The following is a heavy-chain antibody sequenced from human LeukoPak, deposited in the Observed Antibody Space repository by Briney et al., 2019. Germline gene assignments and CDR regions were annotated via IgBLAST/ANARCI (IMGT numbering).Heavy chain of an antibody. V-gene: IGHV3-21*01. D-gene: IGHD6-13*01. CDR1: GFTFSSYS. J-gene: IGHJ3*02. CDR2: ISSSSSYI. Sequence: PGRSLRLSCAASGFTFSSYSMNWVRQAPGKGLEWVSSISSSSSYIYYADSVKGRFTISRDNAKNSLYLQMNSLRAEDTAVYYCARDPTPYSSSWYGTNDAFDIWGQGTMVTVSS. CDR3: ARDPTPYSSSWYGTNDAFDI.